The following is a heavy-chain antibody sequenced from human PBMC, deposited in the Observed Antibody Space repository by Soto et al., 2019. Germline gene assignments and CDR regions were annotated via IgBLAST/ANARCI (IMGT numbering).Heavy chain of an antibody. CDR3: AKSLRGIIIDFDC. CDR2: ITGSGAGT. V-gene: IGHV3-23*01. CDR1: GFTFDTFA. D-gene: IGHD3-10*01. Sequence: GGSLRLSCAASGFTFDTFAWTWVRQAPGRGLEWVSSITGSGAGTYYADSVKGRFTISRDNSENTLYLQMNSLRAEDTALYYCAKSLRGIIIDFDCWGQGTQVTVSS. J-gene: IGHJ4*02.